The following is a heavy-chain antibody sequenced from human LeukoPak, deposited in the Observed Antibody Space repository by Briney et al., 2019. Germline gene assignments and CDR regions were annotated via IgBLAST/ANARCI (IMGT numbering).Heavy chain of an antibody. J-gene: IGHJ6*03. CDR2: FSGSGGST. CDR3: AKEGYDFWSGLYYYYYYYMDV. Sequence: GGSLRLSCAASGFTFSSYAMCWVRQAPGKGLECISGFSGSGGSTYYADSVKGRFTISRDNSKNTLYLQMNSLRAEDTAVYYCAKEGYDFWSGLYYYYYYYMDVWGKGTTVTVSS. V-gene: IGHV3-23*01. CDR1: GFTFSSYA. D-gene: IGHD3-3*01.